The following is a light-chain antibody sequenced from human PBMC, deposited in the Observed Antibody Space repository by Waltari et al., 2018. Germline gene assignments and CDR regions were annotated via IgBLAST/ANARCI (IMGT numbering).Light chain of an antibody. CDR3: QQRSHFYT. CDR2: NAS. J-gene: IGKJ3*01. Sequence: EIILTQSPVPLSSSPGERATLSCRASQSAGNSFVWYQHKPGQPPRLLIYNASKRATGISDRFSGTGSGTDFTLTISSLEPEDFAVYYCQQRSHFYTFGPGTRVDVK. CDR1: QSAGNS. V-gene: IGKV3-11*01.